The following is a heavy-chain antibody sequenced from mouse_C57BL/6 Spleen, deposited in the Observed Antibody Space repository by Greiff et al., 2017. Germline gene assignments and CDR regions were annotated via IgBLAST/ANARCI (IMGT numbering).Heavy chain of an antibody. V-gene: IGHV1-72*01. Sequence: QVQLKQSVAELVRPGASVKLSCTASGFNIKNTYMHWVKQRPEQGLEWIGRIDPNSGGTKYNEKFKSKATLTVDKPSSTAYMQLSSLTSEDSAVYYCARGDGGLRAWFAYWGQGTLVTVSA. CDR2: IDPNSGGT. CDR1: GFNIKNTY. CDR3: ARGDGGLRAWFAY. J-gene: IGHJ3*01. D-gene: IGHD2-4*01.